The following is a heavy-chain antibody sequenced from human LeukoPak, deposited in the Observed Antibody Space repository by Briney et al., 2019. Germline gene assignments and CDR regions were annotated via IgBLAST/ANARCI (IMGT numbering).Heavy chain of an antibody. CDR1: GFTFSSYS. CDR2: ISSSISTI. J-gene: IGHJ4*02. V-gene: IGHV3-48*01. Sequence: GGSLRLSCAASGFTFSSYSMNWVRQAPGKGLEWISYISSSISTIYYADSVKGRFTISRDNAKDSLSLQMNSLRAEDTAVYYCTRVPYSYGFSSDYWGQGTLVTVSS. CDR3: TRVPYSYGFSSDY. D-gene: IGHD5-18*01.